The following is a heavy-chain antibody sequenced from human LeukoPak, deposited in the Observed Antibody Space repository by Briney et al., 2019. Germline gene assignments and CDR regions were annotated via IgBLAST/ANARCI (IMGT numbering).Heavy chain of an antibody. CDR3: ARHVGSYSSFDY. Sequence: PSETLSLTCTVSGGSISSYYWSWIRQPPGKGLEWIGYIYYSGTTNYNPSLKSRVTISVDTSKNQFSLKLSSATAADTAVYYCARHVGSYSSFDYWGQGTLVTVSS. D-gene: IGHD1-26*01. J-gene: IGHJ4*02. CDR1: GGSISSYY. V-gene: IGHV4-59*08. CDR2: IYYSGTT.